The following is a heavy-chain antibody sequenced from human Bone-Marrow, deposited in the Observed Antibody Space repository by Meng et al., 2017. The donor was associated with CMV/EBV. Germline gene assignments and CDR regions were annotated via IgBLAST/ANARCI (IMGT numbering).Heavy chain of an antibody. V-gene: IGHV1-2*02. J-gene: IGHJ3*02. Sequence: ASVKVSCKASEYTFTVYYMHWVRQAPGQGLEWMGWINPNTGGTNYVQRFQGRVTMTRDTSISTAYLELTSLRSDDTAVYYCARERAIAARSTNDAFDIWGQGTMVT. CDR2: INPNTGGT. CDR3: ARERAIAARSTNDAFDI. CDR1: EYTFTVYY. D-gene: IGHD6-6*01.